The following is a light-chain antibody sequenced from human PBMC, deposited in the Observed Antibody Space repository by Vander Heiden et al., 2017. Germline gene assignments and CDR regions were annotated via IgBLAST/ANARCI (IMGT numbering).Light chain of an antibody. CDR3: QQRSDWWT. CDR1: QSINNN. J-gene: IGKJ1*01. V-gene: IGKV3-11*01. CDR2: DAS. Sequence: EVVLTQSPATLSLSPGQRANLSCRARQSINNNLAWYQHKPGQVPRLLSYDASNRATGVPARFSGSGSGTDFTLTISSLETEDFAVYYCQQRSDWWTFGQGTKVEIK.